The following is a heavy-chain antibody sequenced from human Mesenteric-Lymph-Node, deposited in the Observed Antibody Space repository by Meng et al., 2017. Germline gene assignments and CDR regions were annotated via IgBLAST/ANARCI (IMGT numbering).Heavy chain of an antibody. CDR3: ARGGTTIAVAGTGTGAFDI. CDR2: IWYDGSNK. V-gene: IGHV3-33*01. D-gene: IGHD6-19*01. Sequence: GESLKISCAASGFTFSSYGMHWVRQAPGKGLEWVAVIWYDGSNKYYADSVKGRFTISRDNSKNTLYLQMNSLRAEDTAVYYCARGGTTIAVAGTGTGAFDIWGQGTMVTVSS. CDR1: GFTFSSYG. J-gene: IGHJ3*02.